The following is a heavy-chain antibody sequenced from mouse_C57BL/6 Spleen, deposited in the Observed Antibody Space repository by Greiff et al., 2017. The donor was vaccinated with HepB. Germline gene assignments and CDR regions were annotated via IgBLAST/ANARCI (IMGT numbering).Heavy chain of an antibody. CDR2: ISYSGST. D-gene: IGHD1-2*01. Sequence: DVQLQESGPGLVKPSQSLSLTCTVTGYSITSGYGWNWIRQVPGNKREWMGDISYSGSTNYNPSLKSRISITRDTSKNQFFLQLNSVTTEDTATYYCARTARIKYWGQGTTLTVSS. J-gene: IGHJ2*01. V-gene: IGHV3-2*02. CDR3: ARTARIKY. CDR1: GYSITSGYG.